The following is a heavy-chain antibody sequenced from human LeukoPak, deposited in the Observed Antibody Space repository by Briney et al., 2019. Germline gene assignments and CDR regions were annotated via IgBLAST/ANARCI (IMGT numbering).Heavy chain of an antibody. J-gene: IGHJ6*02. Sequence: ASVKVSCKASGYTFTSYGVSWVRQAPGQGLEWMGWISAYNGNTNYAQKLQGRVTMTTDTSTSTAYMELRSLRSDDTAVYYCARDPPRIVVVVAATNYYGMDVWGQGTTVTVSS. V-gene: IGHV1-18*01. D-gene: IGHD2-15*01. CDR3: ARDPPRIVVVVAATNYYGMDV. CDR2: ISAYNGNT. CDR1: GYTFTSYG.